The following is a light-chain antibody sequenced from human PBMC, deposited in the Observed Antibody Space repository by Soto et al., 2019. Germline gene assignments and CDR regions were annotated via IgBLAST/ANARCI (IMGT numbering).Light chain of an antibody. J-gene: IGKJ2*01. V-gene: IGKV1-5*03. CDR1: QSISSW. CDR3: QQYNSYST. CDR2: KAS. Sequence: DIQMTQSPSTLSASVGDRVTITCRASQSISSWLGCYQQKTGKAPKPLIYKASSLESGVPSRFSGSGSGTEFTLTISSLQPDDFATYYCQQYNSYSTFGQGTKLEIQ.